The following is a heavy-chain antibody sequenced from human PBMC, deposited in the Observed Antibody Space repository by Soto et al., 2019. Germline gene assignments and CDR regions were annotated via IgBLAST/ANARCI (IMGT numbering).Heavy chain of an antibody. J-gene: IGHJ6*02. CDR3: ATGPGWLQLRGPIYGMDV. CDR1: GGSFRGYY. D-gene: IGHD5-12*01. Sequence: LETLSLTCAVYGGSFRGYYWSWIRQPPGKGLEWIGEINHSGSTNYNPSLKSRVTISVDTSKNQFSLKLSSVTAADTAVYYCATGPGWLQLRGPIYGMDVWGQGITVTVSS. CDR2: INHSGST. V-gene: IGHV4-34*01.